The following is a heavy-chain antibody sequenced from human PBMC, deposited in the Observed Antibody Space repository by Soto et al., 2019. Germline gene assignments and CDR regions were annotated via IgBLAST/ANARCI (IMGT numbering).Heavy chain of an antibody. CDR2: INNSGGRT. D-gene: IGHD4-17*01. J-gene: IGHJ5*02. V-gene: IGHV3-23*01. Sequence: EVQLLESGGGLVQPGGSLRLSCAGSGLTFSSYAMNWVRQAPGKGLEWGSVINNSGGRTHYADSVKGRFTISRDNSKNTLYLQMNSLRVEDTAVYYCAKARYGDYVWFDPWGQGTLVTVSS. CDR1: GLTFSSYA. CDR3: AKARYGDYVWFDP.